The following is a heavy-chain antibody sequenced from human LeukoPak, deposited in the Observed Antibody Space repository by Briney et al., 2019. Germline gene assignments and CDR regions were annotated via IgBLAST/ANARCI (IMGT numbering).Heavy chain of an antibody. Sequence: GGSLRLSCAASGFTFSDSLMHWVRQAPGKGLEYVSSITSNGVGTGYANSVKGRFTISGDNSKNTLYLHMGSLTAEDMAVYYCARRAGSSGYDIWGRGTLVTVSS. CDR1: GFTFSDSL. D-gene: IGHD5-12*01. V-gene: IGHV3-64*01. J-gene: IGHJ4*02. CDR3: ARRAGSSGYDI. CDR2: ITSNGVGT.